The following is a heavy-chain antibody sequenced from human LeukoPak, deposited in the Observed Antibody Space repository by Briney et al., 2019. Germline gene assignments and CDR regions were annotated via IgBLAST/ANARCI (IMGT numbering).Heavy chain of an antibody. Sequence: GGSLRLSCAASGFIFDDYGMSWVRQAPGKGLEWVSSINWNGGSTGYADSVKGRFTISRDNAKNSLYLQMNSLRAEDTALYHCARAQHHYGSGSYLGPEDYWGQGTLVSVPS. J-gene: IGHJ4*02. CDR1: GFIFDDYG. CDR3: ARAQHHYGSGSYLGPEDY. D-gene: IGHD3-10*01. CDR2: INWNGGST. V-gene: IGHV3-20*01.